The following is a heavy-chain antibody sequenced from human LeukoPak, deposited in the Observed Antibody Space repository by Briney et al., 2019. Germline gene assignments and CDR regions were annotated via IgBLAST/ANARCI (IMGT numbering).Heavy chain of an antibody. CDR2: INPNGGGT. CDR3: ASTLYSSGWYPDY. Sequence: ASVKVSCKASGYTFTDHYMHWVRQAPGQGLEWMGWINPNGGGTNYAQRFQGRVSMTRDTSISTAYIELSRLRSDDTAVYYCASTLYSSGWYPDYWGQGTLVTVSS. CDR1: GYTFTDHY. V-gene: IGHV1-2*02. D-gene: IGHD6-19*01. J-gene: IGHJ4*02.